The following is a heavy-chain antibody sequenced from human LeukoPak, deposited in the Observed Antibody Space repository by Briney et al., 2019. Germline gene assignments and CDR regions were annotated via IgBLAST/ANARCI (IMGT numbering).Heavy chain of an antibody. V-gene: IGHV3-30*18. D-gene: IGHD5-12*01. J-gene: IGHJ4*02. CDR2: ISNDGSNK. CDR1: GFTFSSYG. CDR3: AKVDIVATIDAGRLVDY. Sequence: PGRSLRLSCAASGFTFSSYGMQWFRQAPDKGLEWVAAISNDGSNKYYADPVKGRFTISRDNSKNTLYLQMNSLRAEDTAVYYCAKVDIVATIDAGRLVDYWGQGTLVTVSS.